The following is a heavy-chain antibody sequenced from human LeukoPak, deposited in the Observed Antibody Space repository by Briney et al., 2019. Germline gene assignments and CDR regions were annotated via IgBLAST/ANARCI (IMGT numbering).Heavy chain of an antibody. Sequence: GGSLRLFCAASGFTFSCYAMSWVRQAPGKGLEWVSAISGSGGSTYYADSVKGRFTISRDNSKNTLYQQMNSLRAEDTAVYYCAKAMYYYDSSGYYFDYWGQGTLVTVSS. J-gene: IGHJ4*02. CDR2: ISGSGGST. CDR1: GFTFSCYA. D-gene: IGHD3-22*01. V-gene: IGHV3-23*01. CDR3: AKAMYYYDSSGYYFDY.